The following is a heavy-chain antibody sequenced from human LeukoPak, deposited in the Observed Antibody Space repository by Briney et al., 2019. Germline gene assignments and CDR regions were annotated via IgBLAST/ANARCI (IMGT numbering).Heavy chain of an antibody. CDR1: GYTFTSYG. Sequence: ASVKVSCKASGYTFTSYGISWVRQAPGQGLEWMGWISAYNGNTNYAQKLQGRVTMTTDTSTSTAYMELRSLRSDDTAVYYCAREQQLIPYYYYYMDVWGKGTTVTVSS. D-gene: IGHD6-13*01. CDR2: ISAYNGNT. V-gene: IGHV1-18*01. J-gene: IGHJ6*03. CDR3: AREQQLIPYYYYYMDV.